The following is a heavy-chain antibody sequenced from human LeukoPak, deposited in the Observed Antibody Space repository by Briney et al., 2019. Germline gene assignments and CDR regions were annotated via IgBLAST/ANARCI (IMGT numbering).Heavy chain of an antibody. CDR3: ARGGYCSGGSSYPIDF. V-gene: IGHV1-69*04. J-gene: IGHJ4*02. CDR1: GGTFSSYD. D-gene: IGHD2-15*01. CDR2: IIPILGTA. Sequence: SVNVSCTASGGTFSSYDISWVRQAPGQGLEWMGRIIPILGTANYTQKFQVRGTITAAKATSTDYMELSSLRAEDTDVYDCARGGYCSGGSSYPIDFWGQGTLVTVSS.